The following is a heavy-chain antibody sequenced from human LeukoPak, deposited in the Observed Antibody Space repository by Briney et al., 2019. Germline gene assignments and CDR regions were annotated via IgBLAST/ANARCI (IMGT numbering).Heavy chain of an antibody. CDR2: ISISSSYI. D-gene: IGHD3-3*01. V-gene: IGHV3-21*01. CDR3: ARGLMAGRRITIFGV. CDR1: GFTFSSYN. Sequence: PGGSLRLSCAASGFTFSSYNMNWVRQAPGKGLEWVSSISISSSYIYYADSVKGRFTISRDNAKNSLYLQMNSLKAADTAVYYCARGLMAGRRITIFGVWGQGTLVTVSS. J-gene: IGHJ4*02.